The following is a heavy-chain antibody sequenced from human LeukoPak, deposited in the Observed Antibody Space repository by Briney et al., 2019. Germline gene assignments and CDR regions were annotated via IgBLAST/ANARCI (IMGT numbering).Heavy chain of an antibody. CDR3: VRRVVVVTANDKSDAFAG. J-gene: IGHJ3*01. Sequence: SETLSLTCTVSGGSISSYYWNWLRQPPGEGLEWIGYIYYTGSSNYNPSLKSRVTISLDTSKNQFSLKLSSVTAADTAVYYCVRRVVVVTANDKSDAFAGWGQGTVVTVSS. CDR1: GGSISSYY. CDR2: IYYTGSS. D-gene: IGHD2-21*02. V-gene: IGHV4-59*01.